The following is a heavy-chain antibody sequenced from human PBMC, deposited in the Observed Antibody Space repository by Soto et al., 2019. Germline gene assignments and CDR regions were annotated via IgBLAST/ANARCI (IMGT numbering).Heavy chain of an antibody. V-gene: IGHV4-59*08. J-gene: IGHJ6*02. D-gene: IGHD1-26*01. Sequence: PSETLSLTCTVSGGSISSYYWSWVRQPPGKELQYIGYIYYSGSTNYNPSLKSRVTISDDTSTNQFSLTLSSVTAADTAVYYCARGWCDREGYVKDVWGQGTTVTVSS. CDR3: ARGWCDREGYVKDV. CDR2: IYYSGST. CDR1: GGSISSYY.